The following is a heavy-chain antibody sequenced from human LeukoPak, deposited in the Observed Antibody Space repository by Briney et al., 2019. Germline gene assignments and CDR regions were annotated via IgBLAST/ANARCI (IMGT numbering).Heavy chain of an antibody. Sequence: GGSLRLSCAASGFTFSSYAMSWVRQAPGKGLEWVSSISGSGGSTYYADSVKGRFTISRDNAKNTLYLQMNSLRAEDTAVYFCVNGYTYGQYWGQGTLVTVSS. CDR1: GFTFSSYA. V-gene: IGHV3-23*01. J-gene: IGHJ4*02. CDR3: VNGYTYGQY. CDR2: ISGSGGST. D-gene: IGHD5-18*01.